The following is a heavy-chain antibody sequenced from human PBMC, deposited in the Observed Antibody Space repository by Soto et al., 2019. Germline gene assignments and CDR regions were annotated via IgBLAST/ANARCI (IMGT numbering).Heavy chain of an antibody. J-gene: IGHJ4*01. V-gene: IGHV4-39*01. CDR3: ARRHYYDSSGYFAY. D-gene: IGHD3-22*01. CDR2: IYYRASS. CDR1: GGSIGSTNCY. Sequence: SQPLSLTCSVSGGSIGSTNCYRGWIRQQPGKGLEWIGSIYYRASSYYNPSIKSRVTISVDTSKNQFPLNLSSVTAADTFLYYCARRHYYDSSGYFAYWGHGTPVTVSS.